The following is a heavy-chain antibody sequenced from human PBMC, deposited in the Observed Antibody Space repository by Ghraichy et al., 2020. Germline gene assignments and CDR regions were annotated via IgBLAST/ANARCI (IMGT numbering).Heavy chain of an antibody. D-gene: IGHD2-15*01. V-gene: IGHV1-18*04. Sequence: ASVKVSCRASGFTFTNYGISWVRQAPGQGLEWMGWVTSYNGNKNNAPSLQGRVTLTASGDTAYMELNSLTSDDTAVYYCARVQCDSGTCYDYYYYGMDVWGQGTTVTVSS. CDR1: GFTFTNYG. CDR3: ARVQCDSGTCYDYYYYGMDV. CDR2: VTSYNGNK. J-gene: IGHJ6*02.